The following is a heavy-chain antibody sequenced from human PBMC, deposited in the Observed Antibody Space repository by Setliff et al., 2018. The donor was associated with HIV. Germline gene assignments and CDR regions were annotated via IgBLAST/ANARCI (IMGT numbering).Heavy chain of an antibody. D-gene: IGHD3-10*01. CDR1: GGSMNIHY. J-gene: IGHJ6*02. Sequence: SETLSLTCTVSGGSMNIHYWSWIRQPPGKGLEWIGSIYYSGSTNYNPSLKSRVTISGDTSKNLFSLKLSSVTAADTGVYYCARPGSSSYYYAMDVWGLGTTVTVSS. CDR2: IYYSGST. V-gene: IGHV4-59*11. CDR3: ARPGSSSYYYAMDV.